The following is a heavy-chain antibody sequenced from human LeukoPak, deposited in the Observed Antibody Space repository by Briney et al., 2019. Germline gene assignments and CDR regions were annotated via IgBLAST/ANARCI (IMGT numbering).Heavy chain of an antibody. Sequence: ASVKVSCKASGYTFTGYYMHWVRQAPGQGLEWMGWINPNSGGTNYAQKSQGRVTMTRDTSISTAYMELSSLRSEDTAVYYCARVAIELLWFGELFFFDPWGQGTLVTVSS. V-gene: IGHV1-2*02. CDR1: GYTFTGYY. D-gene: IGHD3-10*01. J-gene: IGHJ5*02. CDR2: INPNSGGT. CDR3: ARVAIELLWFGELFFFDP.